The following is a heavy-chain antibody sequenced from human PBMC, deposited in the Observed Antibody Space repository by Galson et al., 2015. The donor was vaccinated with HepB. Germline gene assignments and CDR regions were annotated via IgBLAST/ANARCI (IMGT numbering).Heavy chain of an antibody. CDR2: ISAYNGNT. Sequence: SVKVSCKASGYTFTSYGISWVRQAPGQGLEWMGWISAYNGNTNYAQKLQGRVTMTTDTSTSTAYMELRSLRSDDTAVYYCARVPPGVAMIVVVTNRREDAFDIWGQGTMVTVSS. CDR3: ARVPPGVAMIVVVTNRREDAFDI. J-gene: IGHJ3*02. CDR1: GYTFTSYG. D-gene: IGHD3-22*01. V-gene: IGHV1-18*04.